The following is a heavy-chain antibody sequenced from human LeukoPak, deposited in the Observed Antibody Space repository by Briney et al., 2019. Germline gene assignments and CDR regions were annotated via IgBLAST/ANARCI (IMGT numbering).Heavy chain of an antibody. D-gene: IGHD2-2*02. CDR2: IIPILGIA. CDR1: GYTFTGYY. Sequence: ASVKVSCKASGYTFTGYYMHWVRQAPGQGLEWMGRIIPILGIANYAQKFQGRVTITADKSTSTAYMELSSLRSEDTAVYYCARGRYPASDYWGQGTLVTVSS. CDR3: ARGRYPASDY. V-gene: IGHV1-69*04. J-gene: IGHJ4*02.